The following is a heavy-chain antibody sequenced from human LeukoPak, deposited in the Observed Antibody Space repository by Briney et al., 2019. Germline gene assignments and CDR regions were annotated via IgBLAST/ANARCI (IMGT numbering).Heavy chain of an antibody. CDR1: GASITSNSW. CDR2: IWHGGTT. V-gene: IGHV4-4*02. CDR3: ARDPDGNGLNFDY. D-gene: IGHD2-8*01. J-gene: IGHJ4*02. Sequence: SETLSLTCTVSGASITSNSWWTWVRQLPGQRLEWIGEIWHGGTTRYYPSLESRVTISIDRSKSQFSLKLNSVTAADTAVYYCARDPDGNGLNFDYWGQGTLVTVSS.